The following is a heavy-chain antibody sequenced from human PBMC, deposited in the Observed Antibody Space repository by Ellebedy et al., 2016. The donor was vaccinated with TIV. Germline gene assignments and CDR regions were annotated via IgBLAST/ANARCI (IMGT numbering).Heavy chain of an antibody. D-gene: IGHD1-26*01. Sequence: SETLSLTCTVSGGSISSYYWSWIRQPPGKGLEWIGYIYYSGSTNYNPSLKSRVTMSVDTSKNQFSLKLSSVTAADTAVYYCARAGSYREFDYWGQGTLVTVSS. V-gene: IGHV4-59*12. CDR1: GGSISSYY. J-gene: IGHJ4*02. CDR2: IYYSGST. CDR3: ARAGSYREFDY.